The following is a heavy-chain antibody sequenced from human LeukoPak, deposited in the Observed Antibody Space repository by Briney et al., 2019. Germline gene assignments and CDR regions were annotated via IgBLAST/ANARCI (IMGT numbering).Heavy chain of an antibody. J-gene: IGHJ4*02. D-gene: IGHD3-10*01. CDR1: GYTFTGYY. V-gene: IGHV1-2*02. Sequence: ASVKVSCRASGYTFTGYYMHWVRQAPGQGLEWMGWINPNSGGTNYAQKFQGRVTMTRDASISTAYMELSRLRSDDTAVYYCARVVRGVYYFDYWGQGTLVTVSS. CDR2: INPNSGGT. CDR3: ARVVRGVYYFDY.